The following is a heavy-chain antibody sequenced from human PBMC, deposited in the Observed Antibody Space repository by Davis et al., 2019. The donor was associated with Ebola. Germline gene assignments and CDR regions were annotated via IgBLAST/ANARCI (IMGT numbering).Heavy chain of an antibody. CDR1: GGSISSSSYY. V-gene: IGHV4-39*01. CDR2: IYYSGST. CDR3: ARHGDTAMVWDY. D-gene: IGHD5-18*01. Sequence: SETLSLTCTVSGGSISSSSYYWGWIRQPPGTGLEWIGSIYYSGSTYYNPSLKSRVTISVDTSKNQFSLKLSSVTAADTAVYYCARHGDTAMVWDYWGQGTLVTVSS. J-gene: IGHJ4*02.